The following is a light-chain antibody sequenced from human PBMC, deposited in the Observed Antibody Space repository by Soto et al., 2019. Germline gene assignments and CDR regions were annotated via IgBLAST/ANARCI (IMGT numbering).Light chain of an antibody. CDR1: QSVSSY. Sequence: EIVLTQSPATLSLSPGERATLSCRASQSVSSYLTWYQQKPGQAPRLLIYDASNRPTVIPARFSGSGSGTDFTLTISSLEPEDFAVYYCQKRSNWPTFGGGTKVEIK. V-gene: IGKV3-11*01. J-gene: IGKJ4*01. CDR3: QKRSNWPT. CDR2: DAS.